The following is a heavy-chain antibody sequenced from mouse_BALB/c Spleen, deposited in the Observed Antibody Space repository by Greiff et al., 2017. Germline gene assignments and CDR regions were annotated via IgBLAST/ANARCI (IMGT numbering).Heavy chain of an antibody. CDR1: GFTFSSFG. V-gene: IGHV5-17*02. CDR2: ISSGSSTI. CDR3: ARGGATGFDY. J-gene: IGHJ2*01. Sequence: EVKLEESGGGLVQPGGSRKLSCAASGFTFSSFGMHWVRQAPEKGLEWVAYISSGSSTIYYADTVKGRFTISRDNPKNTLFLQMTSLRSEDTAMYYCARGGATGFDYWGQGTTLTVSS. D-gene: IGHD3-1*01.